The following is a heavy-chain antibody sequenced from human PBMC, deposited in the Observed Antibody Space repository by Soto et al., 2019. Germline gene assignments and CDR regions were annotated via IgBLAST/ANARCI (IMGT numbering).Heavy chain of an antibody. V-gene: IGHV3-30*03. J-gene: IGHJ4*02. CDR2: ISSDGNDK. D-gene: IGHD2-21*01. CDR3: TRAGILTTPYYSDY. CDR1: GFTFRNYG. Sequence: GGSLRLSCAASGFTFRNYGMQWVRQAPGKGLEWVALISSDGNDKYYADSVKARFTISRDNSKNSLYLQMNTLKTEDTAMYYCTRAGILTTPYYSDYWGQGTLVTVSS.